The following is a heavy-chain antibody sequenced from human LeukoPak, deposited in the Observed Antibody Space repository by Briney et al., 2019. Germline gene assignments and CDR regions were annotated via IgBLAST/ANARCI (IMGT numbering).Heavy chain of an antibody. CDR3: ARDQYDSSGYYPPNLSFFDY. Sequence: SGGSLRLSCAASGFTFSSYSMNWVRQAPGKGLEWVSYISSSGSTIYYADSVKGRFTISRDNAKNSLYLQMNSLRAEDTAVYYCARDQYDSSGYYPPNLSFFDYWGQGTLVTVSS. J-gene: IGHJ4*02. CDR1: GFTFSSYS. CDR2: ISSSGSTI. D-gene: IGHD3-22*01. V-gene: IGHV3-48*04.